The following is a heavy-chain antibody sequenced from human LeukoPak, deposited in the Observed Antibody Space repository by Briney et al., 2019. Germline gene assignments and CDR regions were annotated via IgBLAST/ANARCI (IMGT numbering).Heavy chain of an antibody. CDR2: ISAHNGNT. D-gene: IGHD5-18*01. CDR3: ARVYAVDTAMAMSDY. CDR1: GYTFTSYG. V-gene: IGHV1-18*01. J-gene: IGHJ4*02. Sequence: ASVKVSCKASGYTFTSYGISWVRQAPGQGLEWMGWISAHNGNTNYAQKLQGRVTMTTDTSTSTAYMELRSLRSDDTAVYYCARVYAVDTAMAMSDYWGQGTLVTVSS.